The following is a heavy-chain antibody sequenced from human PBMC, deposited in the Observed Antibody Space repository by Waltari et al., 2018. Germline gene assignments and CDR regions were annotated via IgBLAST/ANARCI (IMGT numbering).Heavy chain of an antibody. V-gene: IGHV4-38-2*01. CDR3: MRQVLGYCTSAACRRLES. CDR2: VYYDGTT. Sequence: QLQLKESGPGLLKASETLSLTCDVSGYALNSGFYWGWIRQSPGKGLEWIATVYYDGTTFYDRSLVSRATTTMDTAKNQFSLTLESVTAADTAVYYCMRQVLGYCTSAACRRLESWGQGTLVTVSP. D-gene: IGHD2-8*01. CDR1: GYALNSGFY. J-gene: IGHJ4*02.